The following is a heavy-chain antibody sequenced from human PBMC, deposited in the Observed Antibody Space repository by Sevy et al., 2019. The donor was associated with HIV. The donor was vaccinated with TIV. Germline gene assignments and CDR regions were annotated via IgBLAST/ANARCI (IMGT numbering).Heavy chain of an antibody. CDR1: GGSISSYY. CDR2: IYYSGST. Sequence: SETLSLTCTVSGGSISSYYWSWIRQPPGKGLEWIGYIYYSGSTNYNPSLKSRVTISVDTSKNQFSRRLSSVTAADTAVYYCARGLLRRRGYLDVWGQGTTVTVSS. D-gene: IGHD5-12*01. CDR3: ARGLLRRRGYLDV. V-gene: IGHV4-59*01. J-gene: IGHJ6*02.